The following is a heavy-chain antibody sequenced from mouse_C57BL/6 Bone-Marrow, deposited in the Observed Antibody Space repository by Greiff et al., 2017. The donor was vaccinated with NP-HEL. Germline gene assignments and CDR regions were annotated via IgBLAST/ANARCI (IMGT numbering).Heavy chain of an antibody. CDR3: ARLGREVFAY. CDR2: ISSGGSYT. V-gene: IGHV5-6*01. J-gene: IGHJ3*01. Sequence: EVQRVESGGDLVKPGGSLKLSCAASGFTFSSYGMSWVRQTPDKRLEWVATISSGGSYTYYPDSVKGRFTISRDNAKNTLYRQMSSLKSEDTAMYYCARLGREVFAYWSQGTLVTVSA. CDR1: GFTFSSYG. D-gene: IGHD4-1*01.